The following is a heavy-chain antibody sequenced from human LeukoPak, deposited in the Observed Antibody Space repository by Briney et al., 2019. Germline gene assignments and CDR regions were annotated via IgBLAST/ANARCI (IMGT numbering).Heavy chain of an antibody. CDR2: ISGSGGST. CDR3: ARRGVTVGAPPYMDV. CDR1: GFTFSSYA. D-gene: IGHD1-26*01. V-gene: IGHV3-23*01. Sequence: PGGSLRLSCAASGFTFSSYAMRWVRQAPGKGLEWVSAISGSGGSTYYADSVKGRFTISRDNSKNTLYLQMNGLRVEDTALYYCARRGVTVGAPPYMDVWGKGTTVTVSS. J-gene: IGHJ6*03.